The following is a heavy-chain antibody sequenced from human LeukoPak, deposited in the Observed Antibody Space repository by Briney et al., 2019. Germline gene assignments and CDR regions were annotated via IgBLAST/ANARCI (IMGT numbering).Heavy chain of an antibody. CDR2: IIPILGIA. CDR3: ARSLMVYAIRHLSPHDAFDI. Sequence: SVKVSCKASGGTFSSYTISWVRQAPGQGLEWMGRIIPILGIANYAQKFQGRVTITADKSTSTAYMELSSLRSEDTAVYYCARSLMVYAIRHLSPHDAFDIWGQGTMVTVSS. J-gene: IGHJ3*02. V-gene: IGHV1-69*02. D-gene: IGHD2-8*01. CDR1: GGTFSSYT.